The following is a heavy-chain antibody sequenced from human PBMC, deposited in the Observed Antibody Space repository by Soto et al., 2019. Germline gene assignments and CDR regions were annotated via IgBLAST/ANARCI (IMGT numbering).Heavy chain of an antibody. CDR3: ARVPRLQGAFDI. D-gene: IGHD4-4*01. J-gene: IGHJ3*02. CDR2: INSDGSST. CDR1: GFTFSSYW. V-gene: IGHV3-74*01. Sequence: EVQLVESGGGLVQPGGSLRLSCAPSGFTFSSYWMHWVRQAPGKGLVWVSRINSDGSSTSYADSVKGRFTISRDNAKNTLYLQMNSLRAEDTAVYYCARVPRLQGAFDIWGQGTMVTVSS.